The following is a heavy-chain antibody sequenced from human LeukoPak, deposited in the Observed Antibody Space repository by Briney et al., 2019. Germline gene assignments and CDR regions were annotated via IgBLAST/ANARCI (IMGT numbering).Heavy chain of an antibody. D-gene: IGHD3-10*01. Sequence: SGTLSLTCAVSGGSISSSNWWSWVRQPPGKGLEWIGNIFYSGSTYYSPSLKSRVTISLDTSRNQFSLKLNSVTAADTAVYYCAKSDGYGLVDIWGQGTMVTVSS. CDR2: IFYSGST. J-gene: IGHJ3*02. CDR3: AKSDGYGLVDI. V-gene: IGHV4-4*02. CDR1: GGSISSSNW.